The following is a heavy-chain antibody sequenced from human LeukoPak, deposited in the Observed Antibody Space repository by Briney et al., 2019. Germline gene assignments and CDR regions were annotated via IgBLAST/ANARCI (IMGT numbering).Heavy chain of an antibody. Sequence: GGSLRLSCAASEFDFSTHATTWVRQAPGKGLEWASAISISGTKTYYADSVKGRFTISRDNSKNTLYLQMYSLRAEDTAVYYCANEIRPNDYWGQGTLVTVSS. D-gene: IGHD4-17*01. J-gene: IGHJ4*02. CDR3: ANEIRPNDY. CDR1: EFDFSTHA. CDR2: ISISGTKT. V-gene: IGHV3-23*01.